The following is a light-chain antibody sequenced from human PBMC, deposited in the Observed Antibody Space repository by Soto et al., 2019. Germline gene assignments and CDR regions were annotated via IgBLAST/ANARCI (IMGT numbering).Light chain of an antibody. CDR1: MRDVGAYNL. Sequence: QSAPTQPASVSGSAGQSITISCSGTMRDVGAYNLVSWYQQHPGTAPKLIIYEVRNRPSGISSRFSGSRSGNKASLTISGLQSEDEGAYYCRAYTARSTLVFGGGTKLTVL. J-gene: IGLJ3*02. V-gene: IGLV2-14*01. CDR3: RAYTARSTLV. CDR2: EVR.